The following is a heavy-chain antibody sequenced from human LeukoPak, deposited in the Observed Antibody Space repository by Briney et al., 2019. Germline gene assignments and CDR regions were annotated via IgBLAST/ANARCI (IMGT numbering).Heavy chain of an antibody. CDR2: VDYSGGDT. J-gene: IGHJ4*02. Sequence: GGSLRLSCTASGFTLSSYEMSWIRQAPGKGLEWVSSVDYSGGDTHYADSVMGRFTISRDNAKNSLDLQMNSLRVDDTGIYYCVKVAKYYYGSETYYFFEHWGQGTPVTASS. D-gene: IGHD3-10*01. CDR3: VKVAKYYYGSETYYFFEH. CDR1: GFTLSSYE. V-gene: IGHV3-23*01.